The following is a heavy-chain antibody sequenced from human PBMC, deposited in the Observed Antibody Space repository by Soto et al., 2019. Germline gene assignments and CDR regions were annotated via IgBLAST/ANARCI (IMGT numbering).Heavy chain of an antibody. V-gene: IGHV4-30-4*01. D-gene: IGHD3-22*01. CDR3: ARIYDSSGHYFDY. J-gene: IGHJ4*02. CDR2: IYYSGST. CDR1: GGSISSGDYY. Sequence: SETLSLTCTVSGGSISSGDYYWSWIRQPPGKGLEWIGYIYYSGSTYYNPSLKSRVTISVDTSKNQFSLKLSSVTAADTAVYYCARIYDSSGHYFDYWGQGTLVTVSS.